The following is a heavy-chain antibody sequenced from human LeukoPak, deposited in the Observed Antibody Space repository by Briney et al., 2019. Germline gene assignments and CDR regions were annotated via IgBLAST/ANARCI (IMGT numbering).Heavy chain of an antibody. CDR1: GGSFSGYY. J-gene: IGHJ4*02. V-gene: IGHV4-34*01. D-gene: IGHD5-12*01. CDR2: INHSGST. CDR3: ARGREYSGYGD. Sequence: SETLSLTCAVYGGSFSGYYWSWIRQPPGKGLEWIGEINHSGSTNYNPSLKSRVTISVDTSKNQFSLKLSSVTAADTAVYYCARGREYSGYGDWGQGTLVTVSS.